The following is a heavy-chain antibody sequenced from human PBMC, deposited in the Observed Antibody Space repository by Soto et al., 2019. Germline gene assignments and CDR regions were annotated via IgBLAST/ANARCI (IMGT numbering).Heavy chain of an antibody. J-gene: IGHJ6*02. V-gene: IGHV4-34*01. D-gene: IGHD5-18*01. CDR2: INHSGST. Sequence: KPSETLSLTCAVYGGSFSGYYWSWIRQPPGKGLEWIGEINHSGSTNYNPSLKSRVTISVDTSKNQFSLKLSSVTAADTAVYYCARGLRIQLWLPYYYYGMDVWGQGTTVTVSS. CDR1: GGSFSGYY. CDR3: ARGLRIQLWLPYYYYGMDV.